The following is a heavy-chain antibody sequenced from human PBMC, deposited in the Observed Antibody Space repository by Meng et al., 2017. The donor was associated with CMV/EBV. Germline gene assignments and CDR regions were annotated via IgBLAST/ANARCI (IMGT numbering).Heavy chain of an antibody. Sequence: LVESGGGFVQPGGSLRLSCAASGLPISNYWMSWVRQAPGKGLEWVANIKNDGSERYYVDSVKGRFSISRDNADNSLYLQMNNLRAEDTAVYYCRLGHYSQDWGQGTLVTVSS. CDR3: RLGHYSQD. V-gene: IGHV3-7*02. J-gene: IGHJ4*02. CDR1: GLPISNYW. D-gene: IGHD4-17*01. CDR2: IKNDGSER.